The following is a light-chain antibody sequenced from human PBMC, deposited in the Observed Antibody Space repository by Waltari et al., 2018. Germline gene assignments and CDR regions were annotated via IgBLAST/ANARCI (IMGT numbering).Light chain of an antibody. CDR3: HQYYTTPWT. CDR1: QSVLSSSDNKEY. J-gene: IGKJ1*01. V-gene: IGKV4-1*01. CDR2: WAS. Sequence: DIEMTQSPEFLAVSLGGTATLYCSPSQSVLSSSDNKEYIPWYQHKAGHPPKLLVYWASTRQSGVPDRFSGSGSGTHFSLTITGLQADDAAVYTCHQYYTTPWTFGQGTKVEVK.